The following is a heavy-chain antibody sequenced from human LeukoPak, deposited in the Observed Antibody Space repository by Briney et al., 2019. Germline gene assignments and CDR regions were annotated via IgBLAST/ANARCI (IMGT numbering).Heavy chain of an antibody. CDR1: GFTFSSYS. D-gene: IGHD2-15*01. J-gene: IGHJ4*02. V-gene: IGHV3-48*01. CDR2: ISSSSSTI. CDR3: AREEEYCSGGSCYWYYFDY. Sequence: GGSLRLSCAASGFTFSSYSMNWVRQAPGKGLEWVSYISSSSSTIYYADSVKGRFTISRDNAKNSLYLQMNSLRAEDTAVYYCAREEEYCSGGSCYWYYFDYWGQGTLVTVSS.